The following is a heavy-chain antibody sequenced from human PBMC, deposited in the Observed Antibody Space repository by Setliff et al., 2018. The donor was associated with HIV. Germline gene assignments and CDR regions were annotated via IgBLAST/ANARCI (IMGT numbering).Heavy chain of an antibody. CDR1: GGSISSYY. J-gene: IGHJ4*02. CDR2: IYSSGST. D-gene: IGHD3-9*01. V-gene: IGHV4-59*01. CDR3: ARSLGTIWGYDY. Sequence: SETLSLTCTVSGGSISSYYWSWIRQPPGKGLEWIGYIYSSGSTNYNPSLKSRVTISVDTSKNQFTLNLSSVTAADTAVYYCARSLGTIWGYDYWGQGTLVTVS.